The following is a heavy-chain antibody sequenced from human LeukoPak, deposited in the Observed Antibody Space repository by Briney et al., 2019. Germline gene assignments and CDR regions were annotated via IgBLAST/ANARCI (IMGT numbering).Heavy chain of an antibody. D-gene: IGHD6-6*01. V-gene: IGHV1-18*01. Sequence: ASVKVSCKASGYDFINYGISWVRQAPGQGLEWMGWRSIYNGNTDYKLQGRVTVTTDTSTSTAYMEVRSLRSDDTAVYYCARGGPFPSGSSSREYYLDYWGQGTLVTVSS. CDR1: GYDFINYG. CDR3: ARGGPFPSGSSSREYYLDY. J-gene: IGHJ4*02. CDR2: RSIYNGNT.